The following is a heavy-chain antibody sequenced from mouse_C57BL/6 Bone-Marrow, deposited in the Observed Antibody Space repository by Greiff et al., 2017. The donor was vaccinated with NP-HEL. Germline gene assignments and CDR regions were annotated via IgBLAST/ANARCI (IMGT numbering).Heavy chain of an antibody. V-gene: IGHV5-16*01. D-gene: IGHD1-1*01. Sequence: EVQVVESEGGLVQPGSSMKLSCTASGFTFSDYYMAWVRQVPEKGLEWVANINYDGSSTYYLDSLKSRFIISRDNAKNILYLQMSSLKSEDTATYYCARDGGEYYYGSSYWYFDVWGTGTTVTVSS. J-gene: IGHJ1*03. CDR3: ARDGGEYYYGSSYWYFDV. CDR2: INYDGSST. CDR1: GFTFSDYY.